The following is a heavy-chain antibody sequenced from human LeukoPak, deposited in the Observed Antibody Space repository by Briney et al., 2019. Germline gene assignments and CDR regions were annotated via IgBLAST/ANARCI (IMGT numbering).Heavy chain of an antibody. CDR1: GFSLSTSGVG. CDR2: IYWDDDK. V-gene: IGHV2-5*02. CDR3: AHRPPNYYDSSGLGGFDY. D-gene: IGHD3-22*01. J-gene: IGHJ4*02. Sequence: SGPTLVNPTQTLTLTCTFSGFSLSTSGVGVGWIRQPPGKALEWLALIYWDDDKRYSPSLKSRLTITKDTSKNQVVLTMTHMDPVDTATHYCAHRPPNYYDSSGLGGFDYWGQGTLVTVSS.